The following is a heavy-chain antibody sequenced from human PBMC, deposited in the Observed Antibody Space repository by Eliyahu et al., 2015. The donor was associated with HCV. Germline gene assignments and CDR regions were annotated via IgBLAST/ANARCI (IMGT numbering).Heavy chain of an antibody. CDR1: GYSFTTYW. J-gene: IGHJ4*02. V-gene: IGHV5-51*01. CDR2: IYPGDSDT. D-gene: IGHD3-10*01. CDR3: ARATYYYGSGSPLDY. Sequence: EVQLVQSGAEVKKPGESLKISCKGSGYSFTTYWXGWVRQMPGKGLEWXGIIYPGDSDTRYSPSFQGQVTISADKSISTAYLQWSSLKASDTAMYYCARATYYYGSGSPLDYWGQGTLVTVSS.